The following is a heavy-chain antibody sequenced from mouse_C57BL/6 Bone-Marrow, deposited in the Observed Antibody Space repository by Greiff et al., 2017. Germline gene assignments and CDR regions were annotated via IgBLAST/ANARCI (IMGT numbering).Heavy chain of an antibody. CDR2: IYPSDSET. CDR3: ARFITTVVATDYYAMDY. J-gene: IGHJ4*01. D-gene: IGHD1-1*01. CDR1: GYTFTSYW. V-gene: IGHV1-61*01. Sequence: VQLPQPGAELVRPGSSVKLSCKASGYTFTSYWMDWVKPRPGQGLEWIGNIYPSDSETHYNQKFKDKATLTVDKSSSTAYMQLSSLTSDDSAVYYFARFITTVVATDYYAMDYWGQGTPVTVSS.